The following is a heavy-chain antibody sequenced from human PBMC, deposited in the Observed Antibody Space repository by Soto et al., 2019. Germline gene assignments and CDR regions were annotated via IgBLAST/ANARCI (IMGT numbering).Heavy chain of an antibody. Sequence: SVKVSCKASGGTFSSYAISWVRQAPGQGLEWMGGIIPIFGTANYAQKFQGRVTITADKSTSTAYMELSSLRSEDTAVYYCARDGAAAGRDYSYGMDVWGQGTTVTVSS. CDR1: GGTFSSYA. J-gene: IGHJ6*02. CDR2: IIPIFGTA. D-gene: IGHD6-13*01. CDR3: ARDGAAAGRDYSYGMDV. V-gene: IGHV1-69*06.